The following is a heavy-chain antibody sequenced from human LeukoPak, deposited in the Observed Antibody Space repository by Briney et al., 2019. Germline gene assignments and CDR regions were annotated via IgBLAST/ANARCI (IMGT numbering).Heavy chain of an antibody. D-gene: IGHD6-6*01. CDR2: INHSGST. J-gene: IGHJ4*02. CDR1: GGSFSGYY. Sequence: PSETLSLTCAVYGGSFSGYYWTWIGQPPGRGLEGVGEINHSGSTNYNPSLKSRVTISVDTSKNQFSLKLRSVTAADTAVYCCAREPLEYSSQLSGDYWGQGTLVTVSS. CDR3: AREPLEYSSQLSGDY. V-gene: IGHV4-34*01.